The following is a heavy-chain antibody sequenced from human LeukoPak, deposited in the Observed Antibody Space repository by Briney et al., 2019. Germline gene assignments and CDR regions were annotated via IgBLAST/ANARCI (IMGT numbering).Heavy chain of an antibody. Sequence: GGSLRLSCAASGFTFSDYYMTWIRQAPGKGLEWLSYINSNGNTISNTDSVRGRFTISRDNAKNSLYLQMNNLRADDTAVYYCARGGGYGDAFDYWGQGTLVTVSS. J-gene: IGHJ4*02. D-gene: IGHD4-17*01. CDR3: ARGGGYGDAFDY. CDR1: GFTFSDYY. V-gene: IGHV3-11*04. CDR2: INSNGNTI.